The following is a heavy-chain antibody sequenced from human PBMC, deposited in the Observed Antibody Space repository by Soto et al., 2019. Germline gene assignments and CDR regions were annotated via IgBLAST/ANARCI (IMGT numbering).Heavy chain of an antibody. CDR2: IYRTGST. J-gene: IGHJ6*02. CDR3: AREHFGGSSWYRHYGMDV. D-gene: IGHD6-13*01. CDR1: GGCITSGGYS. V-gene: IGHV4-30-2*01. Sequence: PSETLSLTCAVSGGCITSGGYSWSWIRQPPGKGLEWIGYIYRTGSTYYNPSLKSRVTISVDTSKNQFSLKLSSVTAADTAVYYCAREHFGGSSWYRHYGMDVWGQGTTVTVS.